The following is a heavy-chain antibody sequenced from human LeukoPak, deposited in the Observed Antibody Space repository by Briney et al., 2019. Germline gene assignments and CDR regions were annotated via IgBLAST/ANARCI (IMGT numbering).Heavy chain of an antibody. CDR2: ISGSGGST. D-gene: IGHD6-19*01. V-gene: IGHV3-23*01. CDR1: GFTFSSYA. J-gene: IGHJ4*02. Sequence: GGSLRLSCAASGFTFSSYAMSWVRQAPGKGLEWVSAISGSGGSTYYADSVKGRFTIYRDNSKNTLYLQMNSLRAEDTAVYYCARYSSDYFDYWGQGTLVTVSS. CDR3: ARYSSDYFDY.